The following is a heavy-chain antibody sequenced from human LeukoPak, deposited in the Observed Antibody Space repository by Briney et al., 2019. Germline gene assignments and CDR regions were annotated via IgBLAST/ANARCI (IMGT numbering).Heavy chain of an antibody. Sequence: PGRSLRLSCAASGPTFSSHAMHWVRQAPGKGLEWVGVISPDGSNQYYIDSVKGRFTISRDNSKNTLYLQMNSLRAEDTAVYYCAKAGGCSGGSCYFDYWGQGTLVTVSS. J-gene: IGHJ4*02. CDR2: ISPDGSNQ. CDR1: GPTFSSHA. V-gene: IGHV3-30*18. D-gene: IGHD2-15*01. CDR3: AKAGGCSGGSCYFDY.